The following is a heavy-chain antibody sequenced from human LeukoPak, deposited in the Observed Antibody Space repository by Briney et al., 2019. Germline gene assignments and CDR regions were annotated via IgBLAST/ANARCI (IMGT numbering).Heavy chain of an antibody. Sequence: SETLSLTCTVSGGSISSYYWSWIRQPPGKGLEWIGYIYYSGSTNYNPSLKSRVTISVDTSKNQFSLKLSSVTAADTAVYYCARGAVETATDYFDYWGQGTLVTLSS. V-gene: IGHV4-59*12. D-gene: IGHD2-15*01. CDR3: ARGAVETATDYFDY. CDR1: GGSISSYY. CDR2: IYYSGST. J-gene: IGHJ4*02.